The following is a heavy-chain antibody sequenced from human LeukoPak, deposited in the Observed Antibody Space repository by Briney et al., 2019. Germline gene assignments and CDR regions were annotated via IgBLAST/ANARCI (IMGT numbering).Heavy chain of an antibody. J-gene: IGHJ3*02. D-gene: IGHD3-10*01. Sequence: GGSLRLSCAASGFTFDDYAMHWVRQAPGKGLEWVSLISWDVGSTYYADSVKGRFTISRDNSKTSLYLQMNSLRAEDTALYYCAKDIESGTYTSDAFDIWGQGTMVTVSS. CDR1: GFTFDDYA. V-gene: IGHV3-43D*03. CDR3: AKDIESGTYTSDAFDI. CDR2: ISWDVGST.